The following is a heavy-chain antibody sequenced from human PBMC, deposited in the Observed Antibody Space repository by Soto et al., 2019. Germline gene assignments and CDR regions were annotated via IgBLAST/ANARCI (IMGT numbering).Heavy chain of an antibody. Sequence: QLQLQESGPGLVKPSETLSLTCTVSGDSVTISDYYWGWIRQPPGKGLEWIGSIHYSGSTYYNPSLKSRVTISEDTSKKQFSLKLTSVTAADAAVYYCAAHDSGGYYAEYWGQGTLVTVSA. V-gene: IGHV4-39*01. J-gene: IGHJ4*02. D-gene: IGHD3-22*01. CDR3: AAHDSGGYYAEY. CDR1: GDSVTISDYY. CDR2: IHYSGST.